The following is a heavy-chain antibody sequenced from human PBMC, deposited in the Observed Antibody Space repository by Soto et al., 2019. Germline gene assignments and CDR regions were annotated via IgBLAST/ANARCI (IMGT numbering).Heavy chain of an antibody. CDR3: AKDIVVVVGNFDL. CDR1: GFTFSSYA. D-gene: IGHD2-15*01. J-gene: IGHJ2*01. V-gene: IGHV3-23*01. CDR2: ISGSGGST. Sequence: PGGSLRLSCAASGFTFSSYAMRWVRQAPGKGLEWVSAISGSGGSTYYADSVKGRFTISRDNSKNTLYLQMNSLRAEDTAVYYGAKDIVVVVGNFDLWGRGTLVTVSS.